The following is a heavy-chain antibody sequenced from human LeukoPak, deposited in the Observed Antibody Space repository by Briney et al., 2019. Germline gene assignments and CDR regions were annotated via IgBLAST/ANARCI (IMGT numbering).Heavy chain of an antibody. CDR1: GGSISRGGYY. V-gene: IGHV4-31*03. Sequence: PSQTLSLTCTVPGGSISRGGYYSSWIRQHPGKGLEWIGYIYYSGSTYYNPSLKSRVTISVDTSKNQFSLKLSSVTAADTAVYYCARSGELRAFDIWGQGTMVTVSS. D-gene: IGHD1-26*01. J-gene: IGHJ3*02. CDR2: IYYSGST. CDR3: ARSGELRAFDI.